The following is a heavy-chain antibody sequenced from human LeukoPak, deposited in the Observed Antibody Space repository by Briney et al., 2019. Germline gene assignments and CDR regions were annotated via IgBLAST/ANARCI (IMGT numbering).Heavy chain of an antibody. CDR1: GYTFTSNG. CDR2: ISANSGNT. Sequence: GASVKVSCKASGYTFTSNGISWVRQAPGKGLEWMGWISANSGNTNYAQKMQGRVPMTTETSSSTAYMELRNLRSDDTAVYYCARDKNYRFDYWGQGTLVTVSS. V-gene: IGHV1-18*01. D-gene: IGHD5-24*01. J-gene: IGHJ4*02. CDR3: ARDKNYRFDY.